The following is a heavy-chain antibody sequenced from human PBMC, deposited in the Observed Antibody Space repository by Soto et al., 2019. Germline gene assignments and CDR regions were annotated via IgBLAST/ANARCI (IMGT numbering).Heavy chain of an antibody. CDR1: GFTFSGYS. CDR3: ARGRVEDSSGWATYFDY. Sequence: EVQLVESGGGLVQPGGSLRLSCAASGFTFSGYSMFWVRQAPGKGLEYVSAINTNGVNTFYAKSVKGRFTISIDNSKNTMYLQMGSLRAEDMAVYYCARGRVEDSSGWATYFDYWGQGTLVTVYS. V-gene: IGHV3-64*01. CDR2: INTNGVNT. D-gene: IGHD6-19*01. J-gene: IGHJ4*02.